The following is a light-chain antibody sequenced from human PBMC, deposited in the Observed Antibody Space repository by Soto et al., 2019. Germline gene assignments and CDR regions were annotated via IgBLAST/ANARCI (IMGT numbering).Light chain of an antibody. CDR3: QQYDNWPLP. CDR1: QSVSSN. V-gene: IGKV3-15*01. J-gene: IGKJ4*01. CDR2: GAS. Sequence: EVGMTQSPATLPVSPGERATLSCRASQSVSSNLAWYQQKPGQAPRFLIYGASTRATGIPARFSGSGSGTEFTLTISSLQSEDFALYYCQQYDNWPLPFGGGSKVAI.